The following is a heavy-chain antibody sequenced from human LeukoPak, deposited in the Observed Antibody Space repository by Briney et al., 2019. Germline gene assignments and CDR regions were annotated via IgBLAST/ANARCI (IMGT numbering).Heavy chain of an antibody. CDR3: AKVHGSENYRFDF. J-gene: IGHJ4*02. CDR2: VTGTGGNT. CDR1: GFTFDSYA. V-gene: IGHV3-23*01. D-gene: IGHD3-10*01. Sequence: GGSLRLSCEGSGFTFDSYAMSWVRQSPGKGLEWASAVTGTGGNTYHADSVKDRFTISRDNSKNTVYLQMNSLRAEDTAIYYCAKVHGSENYRFDFWGQGTLVTVSS.